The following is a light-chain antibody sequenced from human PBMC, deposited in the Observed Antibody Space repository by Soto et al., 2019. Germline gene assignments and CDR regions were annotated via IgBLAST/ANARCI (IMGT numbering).Light chain of an antibody. V-gene: IGKV4-1*01. Sequence: DIVMTQSPDSLAVSLGERATINCKSGQNILSSSDNKNYLAWYQQKPGQPPKLLIYWAATRESGVPDRFSGSGSGTDFTLTISSLQAEDVAVYYCQQYYSVPPWTFGQGTKVEIK. CDR1: QNILSSSDNKNY. CDR3: QQYYSVPPWT. J-gene: IGKJ1*01. CDR2: WAA.